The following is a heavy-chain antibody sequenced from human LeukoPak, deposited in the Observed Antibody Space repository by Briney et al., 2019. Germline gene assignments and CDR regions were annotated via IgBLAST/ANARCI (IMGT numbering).Heavy chain of an antibody. CDR1: GFTFSSYS. J-gene: IGHJ4*02. CDR2: ISSSSSYI. CDR3: ARDRHHRFGELFP. V-gene: IGHV3-21*01. D-gene: IGHD3-10*01. Sequence: GGSLTLSCAASGFTFSSYSMNWVRQAPGKGLEWVSSISSSSSYIYHADSVKGRFTISRDNAKNSLYLQMNSLRAEDTAVYYCARDRHHRFGELFPWGQGTRVTVSS.